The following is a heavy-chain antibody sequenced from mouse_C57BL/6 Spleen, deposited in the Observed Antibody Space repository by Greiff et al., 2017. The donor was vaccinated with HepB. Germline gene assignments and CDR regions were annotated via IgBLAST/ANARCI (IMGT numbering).Heavy chain of an antibody. CDR3: ARGGGTRDY. J-gene: IGHJ2*01. Sequence: QVQLQQPGAELVMPGASVKLSCKASDYTFTSYWMHWVKQRPGQGLEWIGEIDPSDSYTNYNQKFKGKSTLTVDKSSSTAYMQLSSLTSEDSAVYYCARGGGTRDYWGQGTTLTVSS. D-gene: IGHD3-3*01. CDR2: IDPSDSYT. V-gene: IGHV1-69*01. CDR1: DYTFTSYW.